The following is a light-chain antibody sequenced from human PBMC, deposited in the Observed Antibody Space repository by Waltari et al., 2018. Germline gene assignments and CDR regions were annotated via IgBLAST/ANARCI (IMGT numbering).Light chain of an antibody. CDR1: QSVTTN. J-gene: IGKJ2*01. V-gene: IGKV3-15*01. CDR3: QQYFDWPMYT. Sequence: EIVMTQSPDTLSVSPGERATISCRASQSVTTNLAWYQQKPGQAPRLLLYGASTRATGIPARFSGSGSGTDFTLTISSLQSEDFAVYYCQQYFDWPMYTFAQGTKLEIK. CDR2: GAS.